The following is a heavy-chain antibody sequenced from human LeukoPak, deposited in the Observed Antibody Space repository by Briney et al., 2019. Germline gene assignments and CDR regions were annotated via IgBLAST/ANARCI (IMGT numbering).Heavy chain of an antibody. Sequence: SQTLSLTCTVSGGSISSGGYYRSWIRQHPGKGLEWIGYIYYSGSTYYNPSLKSRVTISVDTSKNQFSLKLSSVTAADTAVYYCARDRGYCSGGSCYSALRFQHWGQGTLVTVSS. CDR2: IYYSGST. D-gene: IGHD2-15*01. V-gene: IGHV4-31*03. CDR1: GGSISSGGYY. J-gene: IGHJ1*01. CDR3: ARDRGYCSGGSCYSALRFQH.